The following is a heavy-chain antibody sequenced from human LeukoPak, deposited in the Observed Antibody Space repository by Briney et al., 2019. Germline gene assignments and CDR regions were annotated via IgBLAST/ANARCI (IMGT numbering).Heavy chain of an antibody. CDR3: AREARTSRKAFDY. Sequence: SETLSLTCTVSGGSIGSDSYYWSWIRQPPGKGLEWIGEINHSGSTNYNPSLKSRVTISVDTSKNQFSLKLSSVTAADTAVYYCAREARTSRKAFDYWGQGTLVTVSS. V-gene: IGHV4-39*07. CDR2: INHSGST. D-gene: IGHD2-2*01. CDR1: GGSIGSDSYY. J-gene: IGHJ4*02.